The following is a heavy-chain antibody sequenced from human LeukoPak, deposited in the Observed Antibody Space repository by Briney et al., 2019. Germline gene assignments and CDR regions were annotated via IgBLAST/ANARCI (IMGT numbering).Heavy chain of an antibody. CDR2: INHSGST. CDR3: ARGDPDYGDYGVDY. Sequence: SETLSLTCAVYGGSFSGYYWSWIRQPPGKGLEWIGKINHSGSTNYNPSLKSRVTISVDTSKNQFSLKLSSVTAADTAVYYCARGDPDYGDYGVDYWGQGTLVTVSS. D-gene: IGHD4-17*01. J-gene: IGHJ4*02. V-gene: IGHV4-34*01. CDR1: GGSFSGYY.